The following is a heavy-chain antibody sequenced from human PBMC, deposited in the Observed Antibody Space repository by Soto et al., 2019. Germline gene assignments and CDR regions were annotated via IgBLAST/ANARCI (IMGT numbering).Heavy chain of an antibody. J-gene: IGHJ3*02. CDR3: ARDGGDDFDAFDT. D-gene: IGHD3-16*01. V-gene: IGHV3-48*01. CDR2: INNISGTI. CDR1: GFTFSNYN. Sequence: EVQLVESGGGSVQPGGSLRLSCAASGFTFSNYNMNWVRQAPGKGLEWISYINNISGTIYYADSVKGRFTISRDSAKNSLYLHMSSLRAEDTAAYYCARDGGDDFDAFDTWGQGTMVTVSS.